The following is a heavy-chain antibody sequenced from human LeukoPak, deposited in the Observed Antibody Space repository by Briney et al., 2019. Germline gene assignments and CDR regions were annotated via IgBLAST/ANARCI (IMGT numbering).Heavy chain of an antibody. CDR2: IQQDGSEK. J-gene: IGHJ4*02. D-gene: IGHD4-17*01. CDR3: ARDYPVAQTTVTPDY. Sequence: PGGSLRLSCAASGFTFNYYWLTWVRQAPGKGLEWVANIQQDGSEKYYVDSVKGRFIISRDNAKNSLYLQMNSLRAEDTAVYYCARDYPVAQTTVTPDYWGQGTLVTVSS. CDR1: GFTFNYYW. V-gene: IGHV3-7*01.